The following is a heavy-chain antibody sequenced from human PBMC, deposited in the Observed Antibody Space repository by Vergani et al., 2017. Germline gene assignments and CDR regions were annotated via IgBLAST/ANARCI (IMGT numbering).Heavy chain of an antibody. J-gene: IGHJ4*02. Sequence: QVQLVQSGAEVKKPGASVKVFCKASGYTFTGSYMHWVRQAPGKGLEWMGWINPLRGGTNYAQRFQGRVTMTRDTSIGAAYMELSSLGIDDTAVYYCARGSGRRTFDYWGPGTLVTVSS. V-gene: IGHV1-2*02. CDR1: GYTFTGSY. CDR3: ARGSGRRTFDY. CDR2: INPLRGGT.